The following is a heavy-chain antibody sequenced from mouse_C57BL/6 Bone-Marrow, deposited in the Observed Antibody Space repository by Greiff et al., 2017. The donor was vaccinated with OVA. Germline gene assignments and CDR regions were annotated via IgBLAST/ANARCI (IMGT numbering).Heavy chain of an antibody. V-gene: IGHV1-5*01. J-gene: IGHJ2*01. CDR1: GYTFTSYW. CDR2: IYPGNSDT. CDR3: TRGGITTVEYFDY. D-gene: IGHD1-1*01. Sequence: VQLQQSGTVLARPGASVKMSCKTSGYTFTSYWMHWVKQRPGQGLEWIGAIYPGNSDTSYNQKFKGKAKLTAVTSASTAYMELSSLTNEDSAVYYCTRGGITTVEYFDYGGQGTTLTVSS.